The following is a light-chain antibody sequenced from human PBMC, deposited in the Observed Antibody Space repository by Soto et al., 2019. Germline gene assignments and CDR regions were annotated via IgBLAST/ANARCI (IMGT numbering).Light chain of an antibody. V-gene: IGKV3-15*01. Sequence: VMTQSPATLSVAPGEIGALSCSASQSVSSNLAWYQQKPGQAPRLLISAASTRATGIPARFSGSGSGTEFTLTISSLQSEDFAIYYCHQYDNWPGAFGQGTRLETK. CDR1: QSVSSN. CDR3: HQYDNWPGA. J-gene: IGKJ5*01. CDR2: AAS.